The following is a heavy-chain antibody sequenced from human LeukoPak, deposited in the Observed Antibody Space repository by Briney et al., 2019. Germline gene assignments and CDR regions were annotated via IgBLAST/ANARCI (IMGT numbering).Heavy chain of an antibody. CDR2: IIPIFGTA. D-gene: IGHD3-10*01. J-gene: IGHJ6*04. V-gene: IGHV1-69*01. CDR1: GGTFSSYA. CDR3: ASYYYGSGSPYGMDV. Sequence: GSSVTVSCKASGGTFSSYAISWVRQAPGQGLEWMGGIIPIFGTANYAQKFQGRVTITADESTSTAYMELSSLRSEDTAVYYCASYYYGSGSPYGMDVWGKGTTVTVSS.